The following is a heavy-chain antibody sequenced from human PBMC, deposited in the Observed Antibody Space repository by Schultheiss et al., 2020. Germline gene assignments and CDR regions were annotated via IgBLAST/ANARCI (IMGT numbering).Heavy chain of an antibody. Sequence: GGSLRLSCAASGFTVSSNYMSWVRQAPGKGLEWVSSISSTSSYIYYADSVRGRFTISRDSAQNSVFLQMNSLRAEDTAVYYCARDRPDYYDSSGSFDYWGQGTLVTVSS. CDR3: ARDRPDYYDSSGSFDY. CDR2: ISSTSSYI. V-gene: IGHV3-21*01. D-gene: IGHD3-22*01. CDR1: GFTVSSNY. J-gene: IGHJ4*02.